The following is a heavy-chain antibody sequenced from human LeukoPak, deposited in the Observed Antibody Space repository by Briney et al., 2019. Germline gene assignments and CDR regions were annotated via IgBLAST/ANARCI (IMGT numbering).Heavy chain of an antibody. D-gene: IGHD6-19*01. V-gene: IGHV3-7*04. CDR1: GFTFSNYW. CDR2: IKEDGSER. J-gene: IGHJ4*02. Sequence: GGSLRLSCAVSGFTFSNYWMSWVRQAPGKGLEWVANIKEDGSERDYLDSVKGRFTISRDNAKNPLYLQLNSLRAEDTAVYYCARAWLANTSYFDYWGQGTLVTVSS. CDR3: ARAWLANTSYFDY.